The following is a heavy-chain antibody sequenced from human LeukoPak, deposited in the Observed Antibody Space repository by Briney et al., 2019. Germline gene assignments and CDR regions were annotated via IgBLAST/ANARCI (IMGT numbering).Heavy chain of an antibody. Sequence: SETLSLTCTVSGGSISSYFWSWIRQPPGKGLEWIGYIYYNGNTNYNPSLKSRVTISVDTSKNQFSLKLSSVTAADTAVYYCARAGSIAVAGKVDYWGQGTLVTVSS. CDR2: IYYNGNT. CDR3: ARAGSIAVAGKVDY. J-gene: IGHJ4*02. D-gene: IGHD6-19*01. V-gene: IGHV4-59*01. CDR1: GGSISSYF.